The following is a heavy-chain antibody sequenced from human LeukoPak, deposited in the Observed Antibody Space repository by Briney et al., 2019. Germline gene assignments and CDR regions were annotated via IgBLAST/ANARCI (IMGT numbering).Heavy chain of an antibody. V-gene: IGHV4-39*07. Sequence: SETLSLTCTVSGGSIISSDYHWGWVRQPPGKGLEWIGTISYSGNTNYNPSLKSRVTISVDTSKNQFSLKLSSVTAADTAVCYCAGDWKVPEHYYDSSGYYYLHYYYYGMDVWGQGTTVTVSS. CDR3: AGDWKVPEHYYDSSGYYYLHYYYYGMDV. D-gene: IGHD3-22*01. J-gene: IGHJ6*02. CDR2: ISYSGNT. CDR1: GGSIISSDYH.